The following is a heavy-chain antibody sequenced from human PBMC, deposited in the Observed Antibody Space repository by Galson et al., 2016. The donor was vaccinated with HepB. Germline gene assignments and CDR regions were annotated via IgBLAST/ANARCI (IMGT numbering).Heavy chain of an antibody. V-gene: IGHV3-30*18. J-gene: IGHJ5*02. Sequence: SLRLSCAASGFTFSTYGMHWVRHAPGKGLEWVAVISYDGSNKYYADSVKGRFTISRDNSKDTLYLQMNSLRAEDTAVYFCAKGGDGYNWFEVWGQGTLVTVSS. CDR1: GFTFSTYG. CDR2: ISYDGSNK. D-gene: IGHD5-24*01. CDR3: AKGGDGYNWFEV.